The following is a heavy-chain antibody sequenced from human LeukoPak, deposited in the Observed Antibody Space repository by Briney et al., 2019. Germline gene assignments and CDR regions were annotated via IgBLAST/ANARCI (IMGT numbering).Heavy chain of an antibody. J-gene: IGHJ4*02. Sequence: PLASVKVSCKASGHTFTSYYMHWVRQAPGQGLEWMAIINPSGGSTRYAQKFQGRVTITTDESTSTAYMEPSSLRSEDTAVYYCVPPPYSSGYYSDYWGQGTLVTVSS. V-gene: IGHV1-46*01. D-gene: IGHD3-22*01. CDR2: INPSGGST. CDR1: GHTFTSYY. CDR3: VPPPYSSGYYSDY.